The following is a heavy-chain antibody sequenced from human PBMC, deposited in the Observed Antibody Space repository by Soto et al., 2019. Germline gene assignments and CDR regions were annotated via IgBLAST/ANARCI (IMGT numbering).Heavy chain of an antibody. Sequence: GGSLRLSYAASGFTFSGSAMHWVRQASGKGLEWVGRIRSKANSYATAYAASVKGRFTISRDDSKNTAYLQMNSLKTEDTAVYYCTRPLSKGEMDAFDIWGQGTMVTVSS. V-gene: IGHV3-73*01. CDR3: TRPLSKGEMDAFDI. CDR1: GFTFSGSA. CDR2: IRSKANSYAT. J-gene: IGHJ3*02. D-gene: IGHD3-16*01.